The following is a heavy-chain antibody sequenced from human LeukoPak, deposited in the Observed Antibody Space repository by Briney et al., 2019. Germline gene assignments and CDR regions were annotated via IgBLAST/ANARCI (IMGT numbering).Heavy chain of an antibody. Sequence: SETLSLTCAVYGGSFSGYYWSWIRQPPGKGLEWIGEINHSGSTNYNPSLKSRVTISVDTSKNQFSLKLSSVTAADTAVYYCARGVSIAAQKPLDYWGQGTLVTVSS. V-gene: IGHV4-34*01. CDR3: ARGVSIAAQKPLDY. CDR1: GGSFSGYY. CDR2: INHSGST. D-gene: IGHD6-6*01. J-gene: IGHJ4*02.